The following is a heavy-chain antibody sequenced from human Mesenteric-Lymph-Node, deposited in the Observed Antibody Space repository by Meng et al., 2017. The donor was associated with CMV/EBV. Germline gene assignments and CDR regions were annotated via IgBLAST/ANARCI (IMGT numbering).Heavy chain of an antibody. J-gene: IGHJ2*01. Sequence: GESLKISCAASGFTFSSYGMHWVRQAPGKGLEWVAFIRYDGSNKYYADSVKGRFTISRDNSKNTLYLQMNSLRAEDTAVYYCARDQYCSSTSCYPHWYFDLWGRGTLVTVSS. D-gene: IGHD2-2*01. CDR1: GFTFSSYG. V-gene: IGHV3-30*02. CDR3: ARDQYCSSTSCYPHWYFDL. CDR2: IRYDGSNK.